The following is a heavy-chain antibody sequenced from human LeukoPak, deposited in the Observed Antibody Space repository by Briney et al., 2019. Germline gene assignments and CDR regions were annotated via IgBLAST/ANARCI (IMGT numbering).Heavy chain of an antibody. D-gene: IGHD1-26*01. CDR1: GGSVSSGTYY. Sequence: PSQTLSLTCSVSGGSVSSGTYYWTWIRQPAGKGLEWIWRYYTLQSTNYNPSLESRVTISVDTSKNQFSLKLSSVTAADTAVYYCARETTLGPTSRMDVWGKGTTVTVSS. CDR2: YYTLQST. CDR3: ARETTLGPTSRMDV. J-gene: IGHJ6*04. V-gene: IGHV4-61*02.